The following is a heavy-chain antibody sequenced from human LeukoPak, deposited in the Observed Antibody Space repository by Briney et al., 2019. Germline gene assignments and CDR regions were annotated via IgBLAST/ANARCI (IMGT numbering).Heavy chain of an antibody. D-gene: IGHD3-22*01. V-gene: IGHV3-33*06. J-gene: IGHJ4*02. Sequence: GGSLRLSCAASGFTFSSYGMHWVRQAPGKGLEWVAVIWYDGSNKYYADSVKGRFTISRDNSKNTLYLQMNSLRAKDTAVYYCAKGHSSGYYYESAWFDYWGQGTLVTVSS. CDR1: GFTFSSYG. CDR3: AKGHSSGYYYESAWFDY. CDR2: IWYDGSNK.